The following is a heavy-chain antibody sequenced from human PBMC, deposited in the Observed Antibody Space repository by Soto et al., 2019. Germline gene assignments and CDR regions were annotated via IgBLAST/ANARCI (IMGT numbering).Heavy chain of an antibody. CDR2: IYSSGST. J-gene: IGHJ6*02. CDR3: ARLYGYCIRNSCHGHYAMDV. CDR1: SFSVRSIIYT. V-gene: IGHV4-39*01. D-gene: IGHD2-2*01. Sequence: SETLSLTSTFSSFSVRSIIYTWGLVSQPPGKGPEWIGSIYSSGSTYYNPSLNSRVTVSVDTSKNQFSLKVTSVTAADTAVYYCARLYGYCIRNSCHGHYAMDVWGQGTTVT.